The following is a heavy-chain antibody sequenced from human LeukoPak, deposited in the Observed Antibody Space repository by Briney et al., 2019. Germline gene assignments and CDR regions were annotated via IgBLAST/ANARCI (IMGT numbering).Heavy chain of an antibody. CDR1: GYTFTGYY. D-gene: IGHD6-6*01. J-gene: IGHJ5*02. CDR3: ARVTEYSSAPFDP. V-gene: IGHV1-2*02. CDR2: INPNSGGT. Sequence: GASVKVSCKASGYTFTGYYMHWVRQAPGQGLEWMGWINPNSGGTNYAQKFQGRVTMTRDTSISTAYMELSRLRSDDTAVYYCARVTEYSSAPFDPWGQETLVTVSS.